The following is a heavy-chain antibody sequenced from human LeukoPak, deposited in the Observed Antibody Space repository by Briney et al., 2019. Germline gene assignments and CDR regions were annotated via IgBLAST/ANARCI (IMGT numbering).Heavy chain of an antibody. V-gene: IGHV1-69*06. CDR1: GGTFSSYA. CDR2: IIPIFGTA. J-gene: IGHJ3*02. D-gene: IGHD4-17*01. CDR3: ARNGPVHGDSHDAFDI. Sequence: GASVKVSCKASGGTFSSYAISWVRQAPGQGLEWMGGIIPIFGTANYAQKFQGRVTITADKSTSTAYMELSSLRSEDTAVYYCARNGPVHGDSHDAFDIWGQGTMVTVSS.